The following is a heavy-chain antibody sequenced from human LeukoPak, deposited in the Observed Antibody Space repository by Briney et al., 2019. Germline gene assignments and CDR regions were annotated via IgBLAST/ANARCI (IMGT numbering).Heavy chain of an antibody. J-gene: IGHJ6*02. V-gene: IGHV1-8*01. CDR3: ARAPQLLWFEYYYYGMDV. Sequence: ASVKVSCKASVYTFTSYDINWVRQATGQGLEWMGWMNPNSGNTGYAQKFQGRVTMTRNTSISTAYMELSSLRSEDTAVYYCARAPQLLWFEYYYYGMDVWGQGTTVTVSS. CDR1: VYTFTSYD. CDR2: MNPNSGNT. D-gene: IGHD3-10*01.